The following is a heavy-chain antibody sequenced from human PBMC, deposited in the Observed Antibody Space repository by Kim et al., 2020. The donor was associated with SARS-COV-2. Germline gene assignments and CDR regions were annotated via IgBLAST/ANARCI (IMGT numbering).Heavy chain of an antibody. CDR2: IEYSGRT. CDR1: ESFNYF. D-gene: IGHD3-10*01. Sequence: SETLSLTCTDESFNYFWGWIRQPPGKGLEWIGEIEYSGRTNYNPSLKSRVTMSVDTSKKQFSLRLSSVTAADTAVYFCARPLPRNGYYYANWGQGTLVTVSS. CDR3: ARPLPRNGYYYAN. J-gene: IGHJ4*02. V-gene: IGHV4-34*01.